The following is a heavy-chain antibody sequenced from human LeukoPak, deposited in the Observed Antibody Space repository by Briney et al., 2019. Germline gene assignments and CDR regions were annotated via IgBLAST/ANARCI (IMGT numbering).Heavy chain of an antibody. Sequence: GGSLRLSCAASGFTFSSYAMHWVRQAPGKGLEWVAVISYDGSNKYYADSVKGRFTISRDNSKNTLYLQMNSLRAEDTAVYYCAKDHNIVVVTPPYYFDYWGQGTLVTVSS. D-gene: IGHD2-21*02. CDR3: AKDHNIVVVTPPYYFDY. J-gene: IGHJ4*02. CDR1: GFTFSSYA. V-gene: IGHV3-30*18. CDR2: ISYDGSNK.